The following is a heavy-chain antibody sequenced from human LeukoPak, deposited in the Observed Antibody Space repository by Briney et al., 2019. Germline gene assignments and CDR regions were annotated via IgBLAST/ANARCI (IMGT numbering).Heavy chain of an antibody. J-gene: IGHJ4*02. V-gene: IGHV3-74*01. CDR2: LNSDGSTT. D-gene: IGHD6-13*01. CDR1: GFTFSSFW. Sequence: GGSLRLSCAASGFTFSSFWMHWVRQVPGKGLVWVSGLNSDGSTTGYADSVRGRFTISRDNAKSTLYLQMNSLRAEDTALYYCVKHSAPVLAAARFDYWGQGNLVTVSS. CDR3: VKHSAPVLAAARFDY.